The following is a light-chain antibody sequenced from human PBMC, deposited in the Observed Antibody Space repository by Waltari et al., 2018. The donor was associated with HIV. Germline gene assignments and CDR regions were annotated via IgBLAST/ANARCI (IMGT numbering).Light chain of an antibody. CDR2: DVN. V-gene: IGLV2-11*01. J-gene: IGLJ1*01. Sequence: QSALTQPPPVSGSPGQSPTISCPGPSSSVDLFSSWYQRPPGKAPQVIIYDVNNRPSGVPDRFSGSKSGNTAFLTISGLQAEDEAEYHCCSHAGNFIFAFGTGTKVTVL. CDR3: CSHAGNFIFA. CDR1: SSSVDLFSS.